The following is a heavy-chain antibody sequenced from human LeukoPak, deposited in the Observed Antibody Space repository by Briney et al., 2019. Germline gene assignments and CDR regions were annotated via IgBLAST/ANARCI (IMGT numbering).Heavy chain of an antibody. V-gene: IGHV1-18*04. Sequence: ASVKVSCKASGYTFTSYGISWVRQAPGQGLEWMGWISAYNGNTNYAQKLQGRVTMTTDTSTSTAYMELRSLRSDDTAVYYCARGYDILTGYSNPFDCWGQGTLVTVSS. CDR1: GYTFTSYG. CDR2: ISAYNGNT. J-gene: IGHJ4*02. D-gene: IGHD3-9*01. CDR3: ARGYDILTGYSNPFDC.